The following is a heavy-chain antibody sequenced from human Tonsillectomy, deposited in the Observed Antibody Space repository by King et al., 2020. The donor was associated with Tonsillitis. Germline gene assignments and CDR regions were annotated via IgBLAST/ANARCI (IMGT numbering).Heavy chain of an antibody. CDR1: GFTFSNYW. CDR2: INQDGNEK. J-gene: IGHJ4*02. V-gene: IGHV3-7*01. CDR3: ARSLDY. Sequence: VQLVESWGGLVQPGGSLRLSCATSGFTFSNYWMDWVRQTPGKGLEWVANINQDGNEKYYVDSVKGRFTISSDNAKNSLYLQMTSLRGADTGVYYCARSLDYWGQGTLVTVSS.